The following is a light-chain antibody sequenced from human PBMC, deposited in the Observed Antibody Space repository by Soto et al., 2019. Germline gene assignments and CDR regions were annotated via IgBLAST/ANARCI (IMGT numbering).Light chain of an antibody. CDR1: GSDIGANNF. CDR3: CFFTGTASQYV. J-gene: IGLJ1*01. V-gene: IGLV2-14*01. CDR2: EVT. Sequence: SVRTQPASVSGSAGQSITISCAGGGSDIGANNFVSWPQQYTGTVPRLLIFEVTKRPTGISSRFSGSKSGNTASLAISGLQPDDESHYYCCFFTGTASQYVFGPGTKVTVL.